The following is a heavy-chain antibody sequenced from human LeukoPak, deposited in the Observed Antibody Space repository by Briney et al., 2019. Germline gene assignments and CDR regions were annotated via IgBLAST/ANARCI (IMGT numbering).Heavy chain of an antibody. V-gene: IGHV3-48*01. CDR3: AKDLYCSSTSCYPGYFQH. Sequence: GGSLRLSCAASGFSFSTYSMNWVRQPPGKGLEWVSYISSSSSSINYADSVTGRFTISRDNAKNSLYLQMNSLRAEDTAVYYCAKDLYCSSTSCYPGYFQHWGQGTLVTVSS. D-gene: IGHD2-2*01. CDR2: ISSSSSSI. J-gene: IGHJ1*01. CDR1: GFSFSTYS.